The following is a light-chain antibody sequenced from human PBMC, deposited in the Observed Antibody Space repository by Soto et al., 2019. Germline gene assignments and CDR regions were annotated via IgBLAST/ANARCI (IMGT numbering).Light chain of an antibody. CDR3: VLYMGSGVWV. CDR1: SGSVSSNNY. Sequence: QTVVTQEPSFSVSPAGTVTPTCALSSGSVSSNNYPSWYQQTPGQAPRTLIYSTNTRSSGVPDRFSGSILGNKAALTITGAQADDESDYFCVLYMGSGVWVFGGGTKVTVL. V-gene: IGLV8-61*01. J-gene: IGLJ3*02. CDR2: STN.